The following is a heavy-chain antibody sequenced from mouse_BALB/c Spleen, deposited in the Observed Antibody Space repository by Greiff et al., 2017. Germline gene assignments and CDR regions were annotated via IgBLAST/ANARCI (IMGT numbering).Heavy chain of an antibody. CDR3: AREEVYDGYYGGAMVY. J-gene: IGHJ4*01. V-gene: IGHV5-9-4*01. Sequence: EVKLMESGGGLVKPGGSLKLSCAASGFTFSSYAMSWVRQSPEKRLEWVAEISSGGSYTYYPDTVTGRFTISRDNAKNTLYLEMSSLRSEDTAMYYCAREEVYDGYYGGAMVYWGQGTSVTVSS. CDR2: ISSGGSYT. D-gene: IGHD2-3*01. CDR1: GFTFSSYA.